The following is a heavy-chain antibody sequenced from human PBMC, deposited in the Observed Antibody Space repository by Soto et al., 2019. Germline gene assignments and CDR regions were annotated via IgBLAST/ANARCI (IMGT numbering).Heavy chain of an antibody. J-gene: IGHJ3*02. Sequence: QVQLVQSGAEVKKPGSSVKVSCKASGGTFSSYTISWVRQAPGQGLEWMGRILPILGIANDARKFQGRVTITSNQSTSTAYMEPSSLRSEDTAVYYCARDGVQLEGRYAFDIWGQGTMVTVSS. CDR2: ILPILGIA. V-gene: IGHV1-69*08. D-gene: IGHD1-1*01. CDR1: GGTFSSYT. CDR3: ARDGVQLEGRYAFDI.